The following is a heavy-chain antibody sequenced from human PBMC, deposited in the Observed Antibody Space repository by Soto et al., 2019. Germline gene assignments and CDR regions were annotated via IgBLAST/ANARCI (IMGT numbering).Heavy chain of an antibody. D-gene: IGHD4-17*01. CDR2: IYYSGTT. CDR3: ALDRGGITVTSKPLGEWFDP. CDR1: GGSTRNYF. Sequence: PSETLSLTCTVSGGSTRNYFWSWIRQPPGKGLEWIGCIYYSGTTNYNSSLKSRVTISLDTSKNQFSLRLRSVTAADTAVYYCALDRGGITVTSKPLGEWFDPWGQGILVTVSS. V-gene: IGHV4-59*01. J-gene: IGHJ5*02.